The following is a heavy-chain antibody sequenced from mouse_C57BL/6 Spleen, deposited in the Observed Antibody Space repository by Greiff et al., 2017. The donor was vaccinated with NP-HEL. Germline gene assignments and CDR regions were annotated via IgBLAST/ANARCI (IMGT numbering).Heavy chain of an antibody. CDR1: GYTFTSYW. Sequence: QVQLQQPGAELVRPGSSVKLSCKASGYTFTSYWMDWVKQRPGQGLEWIGNIYPSDSETHYNQKFKDKATLTVDKSSSTAYMQLSSLTSEDSAVYYCARREAAQAPAWFAYWGQGTLVTVSA. CDR2: IYPSDSET. J-gene: IGHJ3*01. CDR3: ARREAAQAPAWFAY. V-gene: IGHV1-61*01. D-gene: IGHD3-2*02.